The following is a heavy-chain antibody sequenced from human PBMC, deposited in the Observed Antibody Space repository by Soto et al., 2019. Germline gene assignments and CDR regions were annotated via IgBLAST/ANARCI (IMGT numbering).Heavy chain of an antibody. CDR1: GGAFSYYS. V-gene: IGHV4-34*01. D-gene: IGHD3-16*02. CDR2: VNHSGST. J-gene: IGHJ6*02. Sequence: SAPLSITCAVYGGAFSYYSWSWIRQAPGKGVEWIGEVNHSGSTNYNPCLKSRVTMSVDMAENQFSMKMRSVTAADTAMYYCARHSLPHYSQVWWSHRKRQIRIFYYYSMDVWGQGPAVTVS. CDR3: ARHSLPHYSQVWWSHRKRQIRIFYYYSMDV.